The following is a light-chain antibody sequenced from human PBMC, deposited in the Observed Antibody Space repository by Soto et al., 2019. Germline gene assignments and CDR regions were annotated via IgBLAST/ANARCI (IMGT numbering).Light chain of an antibody. V-gene: IGLV2-14*01. CDR1: SSDVGGYNH. Sequence: QSALTQPASVSGSPGQSITISCTGTSSDVGGYNHVSWYQHHPGKAPKLMIYEVSNRPSGVSNRFSGSKSGNTASLTISGLQAEDEPDYYCSSYTGSSTWVFGGGTKLTVL. CDR2: EVS. J-gene: IGLJ3*02. CDR3: SSYTGSSTWV.